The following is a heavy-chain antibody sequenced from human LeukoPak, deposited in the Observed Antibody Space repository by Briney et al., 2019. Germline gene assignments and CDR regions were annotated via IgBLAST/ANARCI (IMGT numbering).Heavy chain of an antibody. Sequence: SQTLSLTCTVSGASINSGTYYWTWIRQPAGKGLEWIGRIYSSGSTYYNPSLKSRVTISVDTSKNQFSLKLSSVTAADTAVYYCARVDRNYYDYYMDVWGKGTTVTVSS. CDR2: IYSSGST. CDR3: ARVDRNYYDYYMDV. CDR1: GASINSGTYY. V-gene: IGHV4-61*02. J-gene: IGHJ6*03.